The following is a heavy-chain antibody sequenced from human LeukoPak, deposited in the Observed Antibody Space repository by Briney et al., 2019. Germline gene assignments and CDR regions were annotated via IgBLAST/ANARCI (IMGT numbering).Heavy chain of an antibody. CDR3: ARDPAIPGIAAAGLGDTDDY. V-gene: IGHV3-30-3*01. Sequence: SGGSLRLSCAASGFTFSSYAMHWVRQAPGKGLEWVAVISYDGSNKYYADSVKGRFTISRDNSKNTLYLQMNSLRAEDTAVYYCARDPAIPGIAAAGLGDTDDYWGQGTLVTVSS. J-gene: IGHJ4*02. D-gene: IGHD6-13*01. CDR1: GFTFSSYA. CDR2: ISYDGSNK.